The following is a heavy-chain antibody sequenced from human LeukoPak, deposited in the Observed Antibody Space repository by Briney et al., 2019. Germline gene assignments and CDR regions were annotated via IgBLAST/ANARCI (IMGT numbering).Heavy chain of an antibody. CDR1: RYTLTELS. CDR2: FDPEDGET. J-gene: IGHJ4*02. CDR3: AIAPSDYYDSSGYWGFDY. Sequence: ASVKVSCKVSRYTLTELSMHWVRQAPGKGLEWMGGFDPEDGETIYAQKFQGRVTMTEDTSTDTAYMELSSLRSEDTAVYYCAIAPSDYYDSSGYWGFDYWGQGTLVTVSS. D-gene: IGHD3-22*01. V-gene: IGHV1-24*01.